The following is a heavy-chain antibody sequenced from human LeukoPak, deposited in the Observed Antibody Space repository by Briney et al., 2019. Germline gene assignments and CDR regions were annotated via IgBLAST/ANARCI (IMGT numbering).Heavy chain of an antibody. V-gene: IGHV5-51*01. J-gene: IGHJ3*02. D-gene: IGHD3-16*01. Sequence: GESLKISCKASGNSITTYWIGWVRQKPGKGLEWMGLIFPGDSDTKYSPSFQGHVTISADKSISTAYLQWSSLKASDTAMYYCATYFAGAETFDIWGQGTMVTVSS. CDR3: ATYFAGAETFDI. CDR1: GNSITTYW. CDR2: IFPGDSDT.